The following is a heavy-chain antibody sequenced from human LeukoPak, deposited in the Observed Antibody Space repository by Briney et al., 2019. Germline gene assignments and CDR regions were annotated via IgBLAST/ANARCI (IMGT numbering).Heavy chain of an antibody. CDR1: GFTSVAYA. D-gene: IGHD6-19*01. V-gene: IGHV3-23*01. CDR2: ISGSGGST. Sequence: GGSLRLSCVGSGFTSVAYALTWARQAPGKGLEWVSGISGSGGSTYYADSVKGRFTISRDNSKNTLYLQMNSLRAEDTAVYYCARGIAVAGTDLDYWGQGTLVTVSS. CDR3: ARGIAVAGTDLDY. J-gene: IGHJ4*02.